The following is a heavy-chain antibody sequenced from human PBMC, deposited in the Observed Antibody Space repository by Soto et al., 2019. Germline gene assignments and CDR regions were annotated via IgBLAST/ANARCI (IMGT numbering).Heavy chain of an antibody. CDR2: ISYDGSNK. D-gene: IGHD3-10*02. Sequence: QVQLVESGGGVVQPGRSLRLSCAASGFTFSSYAMHWVRQAPGKGLEWVAVISYDGSNKYYADSVKGRFTISRANSKNSLYLQMNSLRAEDTAGYYCAVRGSSFDYWGQGTLVTVSS. CDR3: AVRGSSFDY. CDR1: GFTFSSYA. J-gene: IGHJ4*02. V-gene: IGHV3-30-3*01.